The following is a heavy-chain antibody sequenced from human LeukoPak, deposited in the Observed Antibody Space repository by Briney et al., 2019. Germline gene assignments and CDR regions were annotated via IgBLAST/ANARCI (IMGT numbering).Heavy chain of an antibody. J-gene: IGHJ4*02. V-gene: IGHV1-46*01. CDR1: GYTFTSYY. D-gene: IGHD6-13*01. CDR2: INPSGGST. CDR3: ARGPSSSWYMYGNAGN. Sequence: ASVKVSCKASGYTFTSYYMHWVRQAPGQGLEWMGIINPSGGSTSYAQKFQGRVTMTRDTSTSTVYMELSSLRSEDTAVYYCARGPSSSWYMYGNAGNWGQGTLVTVSS.